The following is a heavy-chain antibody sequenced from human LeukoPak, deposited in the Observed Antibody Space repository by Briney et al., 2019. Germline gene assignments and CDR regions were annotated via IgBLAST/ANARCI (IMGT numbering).Heavy chain of an antibody. J-gene: IGHJ4*02. Sequence: ESGPTLVKPTQTLTLTCTFSGFSLSTSGAGVGWIRQPPGKALEWLALIYWNADKRYSPSLKSRLTITKDTSKNQVVLTMTNMAPVDTATYYCAHITAYNFFFGYWGQGTLVTVSS. D-gene: IGHD3/OR15-3a*01. CDR3: AHITAYNFFFGY. CDR2: IYWNADK. V-gene: IGHV2-5*01. CDR1: GFSLSTSGAG.